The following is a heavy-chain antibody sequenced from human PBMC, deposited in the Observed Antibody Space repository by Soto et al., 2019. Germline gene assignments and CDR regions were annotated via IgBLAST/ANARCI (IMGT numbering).Heavy chain of an antibody. Sequence: ASVKVFCKASGYTFPSYGISWVRQAPGQGLEWMGWISAYNGNTNYAQKLQGRVTMTTDTSTSTAYMELRSLRSDDTAVSGRDSMARPGAGRCYFDYWGQGTLVIVSS. CDR1: GYTFPSYG. V-gene: IGHV1-18*01. CDR2: ISAYNGNT. D-gene: IGHD3-22*01. CDR3: DSMARPGAGRCYFDY. J-gene: IGHJ4*02.